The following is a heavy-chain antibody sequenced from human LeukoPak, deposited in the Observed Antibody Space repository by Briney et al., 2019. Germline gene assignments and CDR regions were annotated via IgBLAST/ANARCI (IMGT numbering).Heavy chain of an antibody. V-gene: IGHV4-4*07. Sequence: SQTLSLTCSVSGRSMHRYFRTWLRQPAGKGPEGFGRMYGSSAPTYNQSLTSRVTMSVDTSKDQCSLKLSAVAAAYSAVYYGARAGSPDVWGQGTTVTVS. J-gene: IGHJ6*02. CDR3: ARAGSPDV. CDR2: MYGSSAP. D-gene: IGHD3-10*01. CDR1: GRSMHRYF.